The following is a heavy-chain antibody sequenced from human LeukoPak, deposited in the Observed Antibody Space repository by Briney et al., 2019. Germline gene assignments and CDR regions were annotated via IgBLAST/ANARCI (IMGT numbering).Heavy chain of an antibody. CDR3: ARKARGYWYFDL. Sequence: PGGSLRLSCAASGFIFNDYGMNWVRQAPGKGLEWVSSIDWNGDSTDYADSVKGRFTISRDNAKNSLFLQMNSLRAEDTALYHCARKARGYWYFDLWGRGTLVTVSS. V-gene: IGHV3-20*01. J-gene: IGHJ2*01. D-gene: IGHD3-10*01. CDR2: IDWNGDST. CDR1: GFIFNDYG.